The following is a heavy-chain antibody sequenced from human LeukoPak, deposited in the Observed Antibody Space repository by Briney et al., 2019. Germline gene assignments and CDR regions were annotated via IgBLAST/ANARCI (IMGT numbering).Heavy chain of an antibody. V-gene: IGHV1-69*04. CDR1: GGTFSSYA. J-gene: IGHJ4*02. CDR2: IITILGIA. D-gene: IGHD2-15*01. Sequence: ASVTVSCKASGGTFSSYAISWVRQAPGQGLEWMERIITILGIANYAQKFQGRVTITADKSTSTAYMELSSLRSEDTAVYYCARDGRYCSGGSCYVDYWGQGTLVTVSS. CDR3: ARDGRYCSGGSCYVDY.